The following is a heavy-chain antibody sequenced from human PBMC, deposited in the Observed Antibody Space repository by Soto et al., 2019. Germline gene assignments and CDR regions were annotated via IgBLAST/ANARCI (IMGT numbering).Heavy chain of an antibody. V-gene: IGHV1-69*13. CDR2: IIPIFGTA. J-gene: IGHJ4*02. CDR1: GGTFSTYG. CDR3: AREDGDSYYDSSGYSNAYYFDY. Sequence: GASVKVSCKASGGTFSTYGFRWVRQAPGQGLEWTGGIIPIFGTANYAQKFQGRVTITADESTSTAYMELSSLRSEDTAVYYCAREDGDSYYDSSGYSNAYYFDYWGQGNLVTVSS. D-gene: IGHD3-22*01.